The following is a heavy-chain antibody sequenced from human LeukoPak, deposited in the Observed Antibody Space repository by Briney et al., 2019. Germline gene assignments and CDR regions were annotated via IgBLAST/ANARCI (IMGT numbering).Heavy chain of an antibody. CDR2: INHSGST. J-gene: IGHJ4*02. CDR3: ARRTHSYGSGCYFYY. Sequence: SETPSLTCAGYGGSLIGYYWSWSRPPPGEGLEWIGEINHSGSTNYNPSLKCRVTIAVDTSNNQFSLKLNSVTAAARAVYYCARRTHSYGSGCYFYYWGQGTVDSVSS. V-gene: IGHV4-34*01. CDR1: GGSLIGYY. D-gene: IGHD3-10*01.